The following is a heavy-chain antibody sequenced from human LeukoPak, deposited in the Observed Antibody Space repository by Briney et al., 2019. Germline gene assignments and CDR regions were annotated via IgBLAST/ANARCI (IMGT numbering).Heavy chain of an antibody. D-gene: IGHD3-9*01. J-gene: IGHJ5*02. V-gene: IGHV4-39*02. CDR2: IYYSGST. Sequence: SETLSLTCTVSGGSISGSSYYWGWIRQPPGKGLEWIGSIYYSGSTYYNPSLKSRVTISVDTSKNQFSLKLNSVTATDTAVYYCARGLDILTGYGDAWGQGTLVTVSS. CDR3: ARGLDILTGYGDA. CDR1: GGSISGSSYY.